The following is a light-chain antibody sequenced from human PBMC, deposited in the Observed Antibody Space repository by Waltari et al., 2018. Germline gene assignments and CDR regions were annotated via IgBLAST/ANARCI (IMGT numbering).Light chain of an antibody. V-gene: IGKV3D-15*01. Sequence: EIVMTQSPAVLSVSPGQRATLSCRASETVTSHLAWYQQKPGQAPRLLIYDVSTRAAGIPARFSGSGSETEFTLTVTNLQSEDCAVYYCQQYYEWQTFGPGTKVEIK. CDR2: DVS. CDR1: ETVTSH. J-gene: IGKJ1*01. CDR3: QQYYEWQT.